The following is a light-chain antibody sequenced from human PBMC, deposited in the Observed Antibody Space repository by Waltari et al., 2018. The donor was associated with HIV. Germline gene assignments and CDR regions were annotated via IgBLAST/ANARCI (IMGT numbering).Light chain of an antibody. Sequence: QSALTQPASVSGSPGQSITIPCPGTSSDVGGYNYVSWYQQHPGKAPKPMIYDVSNRPSGVSNRFSGSKSGNTASLTISGLQAEDEADYYCSSYTSSSHAVFGGGTKLTVL. CDR3: SSYTSSSHAV. CDR1: SSDVGGYNY. J-gene: IGLJ2*01. V-gene: IGLV2-14*03. CDR2: DVS.